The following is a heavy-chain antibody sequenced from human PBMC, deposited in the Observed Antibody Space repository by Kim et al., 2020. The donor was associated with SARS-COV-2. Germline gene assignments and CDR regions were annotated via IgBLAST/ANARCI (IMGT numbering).Heavy chain of an antibody. D-gene: IGHD3-10*01. CDR3: AREKFRERSYYYGMDV. CDR1: GGSVSSGSYY. J-gene: IGHJ6*02. CDR2: IYYSGST. Sequence: SETLSLTCTVSGGSVSSGSYYWSWIRQPPGKGLEWIGYIYYSGSTNYNPSLKSRVTISVDTSKNQFSLKLSSVTAADTAVYYCAREKFRERSYYYGMDVWGQGTTVTVSS. V-gene: IGHV4-61*01.